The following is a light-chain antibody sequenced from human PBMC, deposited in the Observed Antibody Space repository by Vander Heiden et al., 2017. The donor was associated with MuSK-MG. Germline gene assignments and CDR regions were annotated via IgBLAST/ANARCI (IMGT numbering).Light chain of an antibody. V-gene: IGKV3-11*01. CDR2: DAS. CDR1: QSVSSY. CDR3: QQHSNSPPWT. Sequence: EIVLTQSPATLSLSPGERATLSCRASQSVSSYLAWYQQKPGQAPRLLIYDASNRATGIPARFSGSRCGTDFTLTISSREPEDFAVYYCQQHSNSPPWTFGQGTKVEIK. J-gene: IGKJ1*01.